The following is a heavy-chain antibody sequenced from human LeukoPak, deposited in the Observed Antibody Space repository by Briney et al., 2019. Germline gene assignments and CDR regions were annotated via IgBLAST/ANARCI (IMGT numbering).Heavy chain of an antibody. J-gene: IGHJ5*02. D-gene: IGHD6-6*01. CDR1: GDSVSSSNFF. CDR2: FHYSGST. Sequence: PSETLSLTCTVSGDSVSSSNFFWGWIRQPPGKGLEWIGSFHYSGSTFYNPSLKSRVTISVDTSKNHFSLKLTSVTAADSAVYYCARHEYQVFPPANWFDPWGQGTLVTVSP. V-gene: IGHV4-39*02. CDR3: ARHEYQVFPPANWFDP.